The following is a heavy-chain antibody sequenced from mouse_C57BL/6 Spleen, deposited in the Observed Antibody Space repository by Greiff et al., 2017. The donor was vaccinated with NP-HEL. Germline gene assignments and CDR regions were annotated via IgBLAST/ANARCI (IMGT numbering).Heavy chain of an antibody. J-gene: IGHJ3*01. Sequence: QVQLQQPGTELVKPGASVKLSCKASGFTFTSSCMHWVKQRPGHGLEWLGNINPSNGGTNSNEKFKSKATLTVDKSSSTAYMQLSSRTSEDSAVYYCARRGYGSSYGFAYWGQGTLVTVSA. D-gene: IGHD1-1*01. CDR2: INPSNGGT. CDR1: GFTFTSSC. V-gene: IGHV1-53*01. CDR3: ARRGYGSSYGFAY.